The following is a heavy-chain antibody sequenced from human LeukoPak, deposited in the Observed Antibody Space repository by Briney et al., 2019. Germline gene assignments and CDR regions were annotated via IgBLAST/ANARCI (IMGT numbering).Heavy chain of an antibody. Sequence: GGSLRLSCAASGFTFDDYGMSWVRQAPGKGVEWVANIKQDGSEKYYVDSVKGRFTISRDNSKNTLFLQMNSLRAEDTAVYYCATKVVTDAFDIWGQGTMVTVSS. CDR1: GFTFDDYG. J-gene: IGHJ3*02. CDR3: ATKVVTDAFDI. D-gene: IGHD3-22*01. CDR2: IKQDGSEK. V-gene: IGHV3-7*03.